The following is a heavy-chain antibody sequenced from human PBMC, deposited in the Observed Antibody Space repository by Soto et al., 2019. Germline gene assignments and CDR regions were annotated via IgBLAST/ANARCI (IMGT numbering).Heavy chain of an antibody. J-gene: IGHJ5*02. D-gene: IGHD2-15*01. V-gene: IGHV4-59*01. Sequence: SETLSLTCTISGGSISVYYWSWIRQSPRQGLEWIGYVYDNGRPYYSPSLKSRVTISADTSKNQISLKLTSATAADTAVYYCARAVIVVVVAATGGTNWFDPWGQGTLVTVSS. CDR2: VYDNGRP. CDR1: GGSISVYY. CDR3: ARAVIVVVVAATGGTNWFDP.